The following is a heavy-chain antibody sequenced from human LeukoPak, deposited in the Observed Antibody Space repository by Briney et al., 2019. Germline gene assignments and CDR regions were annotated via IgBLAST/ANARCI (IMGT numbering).Heavy chain of an antibody. CDR3: AKDRDCSSTSCLFDY. V-gene: IGHV3-23*01. J-gene: IGHJ4*02. CDR2: ISGSGGST. CDR1: VFTISSYA. D-gene: IGHD2-2*01. Sequence: HSGGSLRLSCAASVFTISSYAISWVRQAPGKGLEWASAISGSGGSTYYADSVKGRFTISRDNSKNTLYLQMNSLRAEDTAVYYCAKDRDCSSTSCLFDYWGQGTLVTVSS.